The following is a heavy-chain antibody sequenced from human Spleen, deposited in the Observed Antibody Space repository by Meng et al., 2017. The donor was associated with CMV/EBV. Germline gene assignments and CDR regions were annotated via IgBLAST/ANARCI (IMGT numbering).Heavy chain of an antibody. J-gene: IGHJ6*02. V-gene: IGHV1-69*05. Sequence: SVKVSCKASGGAFSSYAISWERQAPGQGLEWMGGIIPIFGTANYAQKFQGRVTITTDESTSTAYMELSSLRSEDTAVYYCARRADTMVRGVQRDYYGMDVWGQGTTVTVSS. CDR1: GGAFSSYA. CDR2: IIPIFGTA. D-gene: IGHD3-10*01. CDR3: ARRADTMVRGVQRDYYGMDV.